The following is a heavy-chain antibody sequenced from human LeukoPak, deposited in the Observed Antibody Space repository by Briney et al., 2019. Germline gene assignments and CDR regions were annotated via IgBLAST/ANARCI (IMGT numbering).Heavy chain of an antibody. D-gene: IGHD5-24*01. J-gene: IGHJ4*02. V-gene: IGHV3-23*01. CDR2: ISGSGSST. Sequence: AGGSLRLSCAASGFTFSSYAMSWVRQAPGKGLEWVSAISGSGSSTYYADSVKGRFTISRDNSKNTLYLQMNSLRAEDTALYYCAKRDDYNSNPLKDWGQGTLVTVSS. CDR1: GFTFSSYA. CDR3: AKRDDYNSNPLKD.